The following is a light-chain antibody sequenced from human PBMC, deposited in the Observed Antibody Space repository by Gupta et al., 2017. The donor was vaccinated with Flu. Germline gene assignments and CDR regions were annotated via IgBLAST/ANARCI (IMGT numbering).Light chain of an antibody. CDR2: AAS. V-gene: IGKV1-9*01. CDR1: QGISSY. J-gene: IGKJ2*03. CDR3: QQLKSYPRVS. Sequence: DIQLIQSTSFLSASVGDRVTITCRASQGISSYLAWYQQKPGKAPKLLIYAASTLQSGVPSRFSGSGSGTEFTLTISSLQPEDFATYYCQQLKSYPRVSFGQGTKLEIK.